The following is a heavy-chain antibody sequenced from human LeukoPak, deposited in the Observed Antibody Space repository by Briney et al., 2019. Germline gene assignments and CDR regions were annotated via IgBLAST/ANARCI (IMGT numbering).Heavy chain of an antibody. CDR3: GKVPPSITAAGNWLGP. CDR1: GYTFTGYY. Sequence: ASVKVSCKASGYTFTGYYIHWVRQAPGRGVEWVGRINPNTGGTDYAQKFQGGVTMTRDKSITTAYMELRRLTSADTAIYFCGKVPPSITAAGNWLGPWGEGARVTVSS. CDR2: INPNTGGT. V-gene: IGHV1-2*06. D-gene: IGHD6-13*01. J-gene: IGHJ5*02.